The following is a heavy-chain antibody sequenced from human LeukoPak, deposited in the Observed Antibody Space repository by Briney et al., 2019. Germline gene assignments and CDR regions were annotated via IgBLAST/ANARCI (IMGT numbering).Heavy chain of an antibody. Sequence: GGSLRLSCAASGFTFSNYWMSWVREAPGEGLEWVANIKQDGTEKNYVDSVKGRFTISRDNAKNSLFLQMKSLRAEDTAIYYCARTRWLQLRYFDYWGQGTLVTVSS. CDR1: GFTFSNYW. CDR3: ARTRWLQLRYFDY. D-gene: IGHD5-24*01. CDR2: IKQDGTEK. V-gene: IGHV3-7*01. J-gene: IGHJ4*02.